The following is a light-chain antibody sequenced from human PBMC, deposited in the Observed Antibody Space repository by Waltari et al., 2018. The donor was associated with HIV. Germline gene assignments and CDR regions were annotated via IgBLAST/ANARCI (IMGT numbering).Light chain of an antibody. CDR1: RSNIGSNS. V-gene: IGLV1-44*01. CDR3: AAWDDNVNGL. CDR2: DDN. J-gene: IGLJ2*01. Sequence: QSVLTQPPSASGTLGQRVTISCSGRRSNIGSNSVNWYQQLPGTAPQRLISDDNRRPAGVPDRFSGSKSGTSASLAISGLQSEDEADYYCAAWDDNVNGLFGGGTKLTVL.